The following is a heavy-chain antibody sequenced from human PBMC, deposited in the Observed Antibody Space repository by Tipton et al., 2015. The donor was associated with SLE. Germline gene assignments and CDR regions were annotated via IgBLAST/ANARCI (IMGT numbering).Heavy chain of an antibody. CDR3: AKLMRGYEIFPYFDQ. CDR1: GFTFDTYW. D-gene: IGHD5-12*01. J-gene: IGHJ4*02. Sequence: GSLRLSCAASGFTFDTYWMHWVRQGPGRGLMWVSRINPDGSSTTYADSVKGRFTISRDNAKNTLYLQMNSLSADDTAVYYCAKLMRGYEIFPYFDQWGQGTLVTVSS. V-gene: IGHV3-74*03. CDR2: INPDGSST.